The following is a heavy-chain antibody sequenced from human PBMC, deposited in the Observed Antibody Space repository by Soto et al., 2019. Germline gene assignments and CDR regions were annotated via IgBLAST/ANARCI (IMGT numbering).Heavy chain of an antibody. CDR3: ARDGYSGYVGIDY. D-gene: IGHD5-12*01. CDR1: GGSISSGDYY. Sequence: QVQLQESGPGLVKPSQTLSLTCTVSGGSISSGDYYWSWIRQPPGKGLEGIGYIYYSGSTYYNPSLKSRVTISVDTSKNQCSLKLSSVTAADTAVYYCARDGYSGYVGIDYWGQGTLVTVSS. V-gene: IGHV4-30-4*01. CDR2: IYYSGST. J-gene: IGHJ4*02.